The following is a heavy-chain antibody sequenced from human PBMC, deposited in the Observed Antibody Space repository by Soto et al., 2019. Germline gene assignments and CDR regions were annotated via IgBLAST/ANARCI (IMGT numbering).Heavy chain of an antibody. J-gene: IGHJ3*02. CDR2: ISAYNGDT. D-gene: IGHD6-19*01. V-gene: IGHV1-18*01. CDR3: ARDAGIGVAYHDALDS. Sequence: QVQLVQSGAEVKKPGASVKVSCKASNYRFTTYGITWVRQAPGQGLEWMGWISAYNGDTKYAQILNGRVNMTTDTSTSTAYMELRRLRSDDSAIYFCARDAGIGVAYHDALDSWGQGTLVTISP. CDR1: NYRFTTYG.